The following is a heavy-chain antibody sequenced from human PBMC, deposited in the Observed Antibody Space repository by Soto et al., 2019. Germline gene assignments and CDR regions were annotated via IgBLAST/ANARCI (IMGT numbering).Heavy chain of an antibody. D-gene: IGHD2-15*01. CDR2: TSGSGGST. J-gene: IGHJ2*01. V-gene: IGHV3-23*01. Sequence: GGSLRLSCAASGFTFSSYAMSWVRQAPGKGLEWVSATSGSGGSTYYADSVKGRFTISRDNSNNTLYLQMNSLRTEDTAVYYCAKDQVVWYFDLWGRGTLVTVSS. CDR3: AKDQVVWYFDL. CDR1: GFTFSSYA.